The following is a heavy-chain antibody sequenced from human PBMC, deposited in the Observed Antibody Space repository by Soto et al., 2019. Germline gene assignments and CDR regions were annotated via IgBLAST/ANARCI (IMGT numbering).Heavy chain of an antibody. V-gene: IGHV1-69*01. D-gene: IGHD5-18*01. Sequence: QVQLVQSGAEVKKPGSSVKVSCKASGGTFSSYAISWVRQAPGQGLEWMGGIIPIFGTANYAQKFQGRVTITADESTSTAYMELSSLRSEDTAVYYCARRGYSYDHYYYYGMDVWCPGTTVTVSS. CDR1: GGTFSSYA. CDR2: IIPIFGTA. J-gene: IGHJ6*02. CDR3: ARRGYSYDHYYYYGMDV.